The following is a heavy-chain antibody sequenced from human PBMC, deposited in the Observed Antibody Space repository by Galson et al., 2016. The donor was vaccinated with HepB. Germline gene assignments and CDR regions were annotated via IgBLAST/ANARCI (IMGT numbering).Heavy chain of an antibody. V-gene: IGHV4-30-2*06. D-gene: IGHD5-12*01. CDR2: IYHTGST. J-gene: IGHJ5*02. CDR1: GASISSGGYS. Sequence: TLSLTCAVSGASISSGGYSWTSIRQSPRKGLEWIGYIYHTGSTFYNPSLKSRVAISIDTSKNQFSLKLTSMTAADTAVYYCVRGYGGSAWDTWGQGTLVTVSS. CDR3: VRGYGGSAWDT.